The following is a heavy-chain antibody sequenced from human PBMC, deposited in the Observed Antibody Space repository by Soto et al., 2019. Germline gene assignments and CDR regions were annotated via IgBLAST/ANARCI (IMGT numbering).Heavy chain of an antibody. CDR3: ERDPRSGWAHDEFEV. D-gene: IGHD3-22*01. CDR1: GGTFSTSG. Sequence: QVHLVQSGAEMKKPGSSVRVSCEASGGTFSTSGFGWVRQAPGQGLEWMGGIIPIFGASNYAPKFQGRITIGADESTSTSYLEMSGLKSEDTATYYCERDPRSGWAHDEFEVWGGGTLIIVSS. J-gene: IGHJ3*01. CDR2: IIPIFGAS. V-gene: IGHV1-69*01.